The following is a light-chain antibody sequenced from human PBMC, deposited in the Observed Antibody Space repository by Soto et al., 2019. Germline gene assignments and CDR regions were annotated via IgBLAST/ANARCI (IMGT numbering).Light chain of an antibody. J-gene: IGLJ1*01. Sequence: QSALAQPASVSGSPGQSITISCTGTSSDVGGYNYVSWYQQHPGKAPKLMIYDVTNRPSGVSNRLSGSKSGNTASLAISGLQAEDEADYSCSSYTSSSPYVFGTVTKVTV. CDR3: SSYTSSSPYV. CDR1: SSDVGGYNY. CDR2: DVT. V-gene: IGLV2-14*03.